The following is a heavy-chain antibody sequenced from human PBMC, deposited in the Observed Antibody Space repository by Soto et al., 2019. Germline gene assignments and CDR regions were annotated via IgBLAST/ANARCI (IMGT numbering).Heavy chain of an antibody. CDR1: GGSFSGYY. Sequence: SETLSLTCAVYGGSFSGYYWSWIRQPPGKGLEWIGEINHSGSTNYNPSLKSRVTISVDTSKNQFSLKLSSVTAADTAVYYCARGDYGDYVRDFDEWGQGTLVTVSS. V-gene: IGHV4-34*01. D-gene: IGHD4-17*01. CDR3: ARGDYGDYVRDFDE. J-gene: IGHJ4*02. CDR2: INHSGST.